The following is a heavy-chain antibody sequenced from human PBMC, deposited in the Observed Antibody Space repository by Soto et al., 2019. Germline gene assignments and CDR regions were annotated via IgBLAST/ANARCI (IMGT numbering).Heavy chain of an antibody. CDR2: INGYNGNT. J-gene: IGHJ6*02. D-gene: IGHD3-16*01. CDR1: GYTFTRSG. Sequence: QVQLVQSGAEVKKPGASVKVSCKASGYTFTRSGISWVRQAPGQGLEWMGWINGYNGNTNYAQKFQGRITMTTDTPTSTAYMELRSLRSDDTAVYYCARVGGGRSSCYGMDVWCQGTTVIVSS. CDR3: ARVGGGRSSCYGMDV. V-gene: IGHV1-18*01.